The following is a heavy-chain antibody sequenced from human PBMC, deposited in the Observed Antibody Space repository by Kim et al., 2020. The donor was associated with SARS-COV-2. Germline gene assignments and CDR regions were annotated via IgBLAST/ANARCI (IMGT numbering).Heavy chain of an antibody. CDR1: GGTFSSYA. J-gene: IGHJ4*02. CDR3: ARGGITIFGVAYYFDY. CDR2: IIPIFGTA. V-gene: IGHV1-69*13. D-gene: IGHD3-3*01. Sequence: SVKVSCKASGGTFSSYAISWVRQAPGQGLEWMGGIIPIFGTANYAQKFQGRVTITADESTSTAYMELSSLRSEDTAVYYCARGGITIFGVAYYFDYWGQGTLVTVSS.